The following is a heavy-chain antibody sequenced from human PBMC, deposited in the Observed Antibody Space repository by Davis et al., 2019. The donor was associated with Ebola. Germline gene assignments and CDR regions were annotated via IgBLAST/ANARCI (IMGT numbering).Heavy chain of an antibody. CDR2: INHSGST. V-gene: IGHV4-34*01. CDR3: ARLVGATALDY. CDR1: GGSFSGYY. J-gene: IGHJ4*02. Sequence: GSLRLSCAVYGGSFSGYYWSWIRQPPGKGLEWIGEINHSGSTNYNPSLKSRVTISVDTSKNQFSLKLSSVTAADTAVYYCARLVGATALDYWGQGTLVTVSS. D-gene: IGHD1-26*01.